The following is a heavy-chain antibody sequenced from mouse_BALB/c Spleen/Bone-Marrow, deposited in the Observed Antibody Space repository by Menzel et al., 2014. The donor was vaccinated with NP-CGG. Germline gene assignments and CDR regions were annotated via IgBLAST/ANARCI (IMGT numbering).Heavy chain of an antibody. CDR2: ISDGGSYT. CDR3: ARDALYRYDGGYAMDY. CDR1: GFTFSDYY. Sequence: EVNLVDSGGGLVKPGGSLKLSCAASGFTFSDYYMYWVRQTPEKRLEWVATISDGGSYTYYPDSVKGRFTISRDNAKNNLYLQMSSLKSEDTAMYYCARDALYRYDGGYAMDYWGQGTSVTVSS. D-gene: IGHD2-14*01. J-gene: IGHJ4*01. V-gene: IGHV5-4*02.